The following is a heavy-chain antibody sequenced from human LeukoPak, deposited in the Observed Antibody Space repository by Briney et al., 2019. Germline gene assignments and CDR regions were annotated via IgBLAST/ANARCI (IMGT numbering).Heavy chain of an antibody. J-gene: IGHJ4*02. CDR1: GFLFNDYS. Sequence: GGSLRLSCSASGFLFNDYSMNWVRQAPGKGLEWISYIGIDSGNTHYADSVRGRFVISADRATNSVYLHMTRLRVDDTAVYYCARDFRYAFDNWGQGTLVTVSS. D-gene: IGHD1-1*01. CDR2: IGIDSGNT. CDR3: ARDFRYAFDN. V-gene: IGHV3-48*01.